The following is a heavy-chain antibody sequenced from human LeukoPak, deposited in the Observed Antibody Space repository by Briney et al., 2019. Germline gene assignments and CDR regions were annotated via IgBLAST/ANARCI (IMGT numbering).Heavy chain of an antibody. D-gene: IGHD2-15*01. Sequence: GASVKVSCKASVYTFTGYYMHWVRQAPGQALEWMGWINPNSGGTNYAQKFQGRVTMTRDTSISTAYMELSRLRSDDTAVYYCASSYCSGGSCYWFDPWGQGTLVTVSS. CDR1: VYTFTGYY. CDR2: INPNSGGT. V-gene: IGHV1-2*02. CDR3: ASSYCSGGSCYWFDP. J-gene: IGHJ5*02.